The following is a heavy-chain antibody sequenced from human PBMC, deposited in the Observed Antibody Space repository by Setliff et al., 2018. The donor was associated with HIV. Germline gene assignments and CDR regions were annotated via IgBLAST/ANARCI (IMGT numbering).Heavy chain of an antibody. CDR1: GYTFTGYY. J-gene: IGHJ5*02. Sequence: ASVKVSCKASGYTFTGYYLHWVRQAPGQGLEWMGYISGYTGITHYAQNFQGRVTMTTDPSKYTAYMELRSLKYDDTGVYYCARDAGTGGPGRWVDPWGQGTMVTVSS. CDR2: ISGYTGIT. D-gene: IGHD1-1*01. CDR3: ARDAGTGGPGRWVDP. V-gene: IGHV1-18*04.